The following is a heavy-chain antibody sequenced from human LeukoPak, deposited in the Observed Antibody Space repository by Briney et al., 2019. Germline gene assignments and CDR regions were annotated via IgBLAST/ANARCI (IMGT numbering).Heavy chain of an antibody. J-gene: IGHJ4*02. CDR3: VRSSYGLNPDY. D-gene: IGHD5-18*01. CDR1: GYTFTSYY. CDR2: IHPSVGST. Sequence: ASVKVSCKASGYTFTSYYMPWVRQAPGQGLEWMGVIHPSVGSTTYAQKFQGRVTMTWDTSTSTVYMELSSLRSEDTAVYYCVRSSYGLNPDYWGQGTLVTVSS. V-gene: IGHV1-46*01.